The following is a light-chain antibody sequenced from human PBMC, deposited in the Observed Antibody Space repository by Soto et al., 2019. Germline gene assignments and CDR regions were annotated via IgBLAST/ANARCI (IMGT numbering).Light chain of an antibody. CDR1: SSDVGSYNL. V-gene: IGLV2-23*02. J-gene: IGLJ1*01. CDR2: EVS. CDR3: CSYAGSSNLYV. Sequence: QSALTQPASVSGSPGQSITISCTGTSSDVGSYNLVSWYQQHPGKAPKLMIYEVSKRPSGVSNRFSGSKSGNTASLTISRLQAEDEADYYCCSYAGSSNLYVFGTGTKLTVL.